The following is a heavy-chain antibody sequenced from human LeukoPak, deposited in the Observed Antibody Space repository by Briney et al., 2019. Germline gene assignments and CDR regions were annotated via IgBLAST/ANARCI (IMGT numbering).Heavy chain of an antibody. CDR1: GYTFTSYA. D-gene: IGHD1-26*01. CDR2: INTNTGNP. J-gene: IGHJ6*02. V-gene: IGHV7-4-1*02. CDR3: ARDREWELLNYYYGMDV. Sequence: GASVKVSCKASGYTFTSYAMNWVRQAPGQGLEWMGWINTNTGNPTYAQGFTGRSVFSLDTSVSTAYLQISSLKAEDTAVYYCARDREWELLNYYYGMDVWGQGTTVTVSS.